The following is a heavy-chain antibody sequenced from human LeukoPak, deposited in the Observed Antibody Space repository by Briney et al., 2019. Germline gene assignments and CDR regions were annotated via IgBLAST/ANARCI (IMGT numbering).Heavy chain of an antibody. CDR3: ARASYDSSGYYPDY. V-gene: IGHV1-8*01. J-gene: IGHJ4*02. D-gene: IGHD3-22*01. CDR1: GYTFTSYD. CDR2: MNPNSGNT. Sequence: TSVKVSCKASGYTFTSYDINWVRQATGQGLEWMGWMNPNSGNTGYAQKFQGRVTMTRNTSISTAYMELSSLRSEDTAVYYCARASYDSSGYYPDYWGQGTLATVSS.